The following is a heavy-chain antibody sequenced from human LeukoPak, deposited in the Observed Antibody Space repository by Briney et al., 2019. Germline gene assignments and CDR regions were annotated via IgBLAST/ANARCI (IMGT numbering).Heavy chain of an antibody. CDR1: GYTFTSYD. CDR2: MNPNSGNT. CDR3: ARRRRAARGFDY. J-gene: IGHJ4*02. Sequence: ASVKVSCKASGYTFTSYDINWVRQATGQGLEWMGWMNPNSGNTGYAQKFQGRVTMTRNTSISTAYMELSSLRSEDTAVYYCARRRRAARGFDYWGQGTLVTVSS. D-gene: IGHD6-13*01. V-gene: IGHV1-8*01.